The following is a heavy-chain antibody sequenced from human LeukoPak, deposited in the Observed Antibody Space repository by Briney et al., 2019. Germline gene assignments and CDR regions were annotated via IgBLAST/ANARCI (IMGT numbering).Heavy chain of an antibody. Sequence: ASVKVSCKASGYIFTDYYMHWVRQAPGQELGWMGRINPNSGGTNYAQKFQGRVTMTRDTSISTAYTELSSLRSEDTATYYCARDSPLLNYDSSGYSYYFDYWGQGTLVTVSS. D-gene: IGHD3-22*01. CDR3: ARDSPLLNYDSSGYSYYFDY. V-gene: IGHV1/OR15-1*02. J-gene: IGHJ4*02. CDR1: GYIFTDYY. CDR2: INPNSGGT.